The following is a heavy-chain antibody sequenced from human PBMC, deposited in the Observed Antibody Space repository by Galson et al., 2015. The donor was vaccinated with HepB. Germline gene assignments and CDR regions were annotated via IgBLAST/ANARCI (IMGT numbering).Heavy chain of an antibody. CDR2: ISGSGAST. CDR1: GFTFSTYA. CDR3: AKHLAVGTRWFDP. V-gene: IGHV3-23*01. J-gene: IGHJ5*02. Sequence: SLRLSCAASGFTFSTYAMNWVRQAPGKGLEWVSSISGSGASTYYADSVKGRFTISRDNSKNTLYLQMNSLRAEDTAIYYCAKHLAVGTRWFDPWGQGTLVTVSS. D-gene: IGHD1-26*01.